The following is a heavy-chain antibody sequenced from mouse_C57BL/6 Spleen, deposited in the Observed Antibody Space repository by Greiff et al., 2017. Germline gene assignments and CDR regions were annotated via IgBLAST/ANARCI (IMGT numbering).Heavy chain of an antibody. Sequence: EVQLVESGGGLVKPGGSLKLSCAASGFTFSSYAMSWVRQTPEKRLEWVATISDGGSYTYYPDNVKGRFTISRDNAKNNLYLQMSHLKSEDTAMYYCARGGYDDYDKKVFDYWGQGTTLTVSS. CDR3: ARGGYDDYDKKVFDY. D-gene: IGHD2-4*01. CDR2: ISDGGSYT. V-gene: IGHV5-4*01. J-gene: IGHJ2*01. CDR1: GFTFSSYA.